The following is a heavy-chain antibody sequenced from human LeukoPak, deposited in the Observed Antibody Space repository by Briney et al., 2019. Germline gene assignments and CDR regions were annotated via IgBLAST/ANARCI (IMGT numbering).Heavy chain of an antibody. D-gene: IGHD3-10*01. J-gene: IGHJ4*02. CDR3: ARLYSGTRPPDY. CDR1: GDSIISSSYY. V-gene: IGHV4-39*01. Sequence: SETLPLTCTVSGDSIISSSYYWGWIRQPPGKGLEWIGSIYYSGRTYYNPSLKSRVTISIDTSKKQFSLKLSSVTVADTAVYYCARLYSGTRPPDYWGQGTLVTVSS. CDR2: IYYSGRT.